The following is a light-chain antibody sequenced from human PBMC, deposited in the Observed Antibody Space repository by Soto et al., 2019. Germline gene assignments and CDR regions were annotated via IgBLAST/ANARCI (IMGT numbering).Light chain of an antibody. CDR2: GAS. CDR1: QIIGSTY. V-gene: IGKV3-20*01. CDR3: QHYGTSLYT. J-gene: IGKJ2*01. Sequence: DIVLTQSPGTLSLSPGERATLSCRASQIIGSTYLGWYQQKPGQAPRLLIYGASSRATGIPDRFSGSGSGTDFTLTISRLEPEDFAVYYCQHYGTSLYTFGQGTKLEIK.